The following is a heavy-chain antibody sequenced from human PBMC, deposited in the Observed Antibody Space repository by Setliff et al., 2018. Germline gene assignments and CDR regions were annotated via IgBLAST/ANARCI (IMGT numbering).Heavy chain of an antibody. CDR1: GFSFNDAW. J-gene: IGHJ5*02. CDR3: AKNGFGVVALGVNNWFDP. V-gene: IGHV3-15*01. D-gene: IGHD3-10*01. CDR2: IRSKTDGGAT. Sequence: GGSLRLSCAASGFSFNDAWMNWVRQAPGKGLEWVGHIRSKTDGGATSYAAPVQGRFTTSRDDSTNTLYLHMNSLRAEDTAVYYCAKNGFGVVALGVNNWFDPWGQGTLVTVSS.